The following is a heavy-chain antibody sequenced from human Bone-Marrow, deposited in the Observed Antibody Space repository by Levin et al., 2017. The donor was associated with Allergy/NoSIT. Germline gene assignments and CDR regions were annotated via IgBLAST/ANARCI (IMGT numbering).Heavy chain of an antibody. J-gene: IGHJ3*01. V-gene: IGHV5-51*01. D-gene: IGHD3-3*01. CDR1: GYNFPTYW. CDR2: IYPADSDT. CDR3: ARLGREIEEGGVTKTIAFDV. Sequence: KNGESLKISCKGFGYNFPTYWIGWVRQMPGKGPEWMGVIYPADSDTRYSPSFEGQVTISADKSITTAYLQWSSLRAADTAIYYCARLGREIEEGGVTKTIAFDVWGQGTRVTVSS.